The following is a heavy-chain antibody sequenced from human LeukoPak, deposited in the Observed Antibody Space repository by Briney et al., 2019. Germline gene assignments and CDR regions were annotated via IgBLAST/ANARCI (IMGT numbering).Heavy chain of an antibody. D-gene: IGHD1-26*01. J-gene: IGHJ6*02. CDR1: GGSISSGDYY. CDR3: ARDHGTVGATDPYYYYYGMDV. CDR2: IYYSGST. V-gene: IGHV4-30-4*01. Sequence: PSETLSLTCTVSGGSISSGDYYWSWIRQPPGKGLEWIGYIYYSGSTYYNPSLKSRVTISVDTSKNQFSLKLSSVTAADTAVYHCARDHGTVGATDPYYYYYGMDVWGQGTTVTVSS.